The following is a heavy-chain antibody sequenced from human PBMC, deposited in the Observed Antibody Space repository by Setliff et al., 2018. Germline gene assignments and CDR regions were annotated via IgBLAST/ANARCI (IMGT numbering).Heavy chain of an antibody. CDR3: ARQDRFYDRSVFVEYFQH. Sequence: SETLSLTCSVSGGSISPYYWIWIRQSPGKGLEWIGYIFYSGSARYNPSLESRVTMSVDTSKNQISLKLTSVTAADTAVYYCARQDRFYDRSVFVEYFQHWGQDALVTVS. CDR2: IFYSGSA. CDR1: GGSISPYY. D-gene: IGHD3-22*01. V-gene: IGHV4-59*08. J-gene: IGHJ1*01.